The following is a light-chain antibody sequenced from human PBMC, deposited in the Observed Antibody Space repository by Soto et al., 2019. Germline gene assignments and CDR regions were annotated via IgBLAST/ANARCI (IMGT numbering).Light chain of an antibody. CDR3: QQYNNYSPWT. J-gene: IGKJ1*01. CDR1: QTISSW. V-gene: IGKV1-5*01. CDR2: DAS. Sequence: DIQMTQSPSTLSGSVGDRVTITCRASQTISSWLAWYQQKPGKAPKLLIYDASSLESGVPSRFSGSGSGTEFTLTISSLQPDDFATYYCQQYNNYSPWTFGQGTKVDIK.